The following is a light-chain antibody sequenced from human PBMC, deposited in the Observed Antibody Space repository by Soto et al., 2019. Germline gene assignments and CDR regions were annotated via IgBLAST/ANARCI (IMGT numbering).Light chain of an antibody. Sequence: QSALTQPASVSGSPGQSITISCTGTSSDVGGYKYVSWYQQHPGKAPKLMIYEVDNRPSGVSNHFSGSKSGNTASLTIPGLQPEDEADYYCSSFISSGAVVFGGGTKVTVL. J-gene: IGLJ3*02. CDR1: SSDVGGYKY. V-gene: IGLV2-14*01. CDR2: EVD. CDR3: SSFISSGAVV.